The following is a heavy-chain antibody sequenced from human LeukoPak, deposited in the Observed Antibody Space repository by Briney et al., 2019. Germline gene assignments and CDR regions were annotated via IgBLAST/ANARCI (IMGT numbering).Heavy chain of an antibody. Sequence: GGSLRLSCAASGFTFSKVWMSWVRQAPAKGLEWVGRIKSKTDGGTIDYAAPVKGRFTISRDDSKDTLFLQMNSLKTEDTAVYYCTTDLSELDDSGYYAKYFHHWGQGTLVSVSS. J-gene: IGHJ1*01. CDR1: GFTFSKVW. D-gene: IGHD3-22*01. CDR2: IKSKTDGGTI. CDR3: TTDLSELDDSGYYAKYFHH. V-gene: IGHV3-15*01.